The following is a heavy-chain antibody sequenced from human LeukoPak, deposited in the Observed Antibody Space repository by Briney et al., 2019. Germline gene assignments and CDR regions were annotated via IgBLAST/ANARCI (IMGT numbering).Heavy chain of an antibody. CDR3: ARGPAARAYFDY. J-gene: IGHJ4*02. Sequence: SETLSLTCAVYGGSFSGYYWSWIRQPSGKGLEWIGEINHSGSTNYNPSLKSRVTISVDTSKNQFSLKLSSVTAADTAVYYCARGPAARAYFDYWGQGTLVTVSS. CDR1: GGSFSGYY. D-gene: IGHD6-6*01. V-gene: IGHV4-34*01. CDR2: INHSGST.